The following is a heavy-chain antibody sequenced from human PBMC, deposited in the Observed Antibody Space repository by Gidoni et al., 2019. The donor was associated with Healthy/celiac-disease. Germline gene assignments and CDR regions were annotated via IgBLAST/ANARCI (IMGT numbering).Heavy chain of an antibody. V-gene: IGHV3-7*01. Sequence: EVQLVESGGGLVQPGGSLRLSCAASGFPFSSLWMSWVRQAPGKGLEWGANIKQDGSEKYYVDSVKGRFTISRDNAKNSLYLQMNSLRAEDTAVYYCARGTGSGIVANESPFDYWGQGTLVTVSS. D-gene: IGHD1-26*01. CDR2: IKQDGSEK. CDR1: GFPFSSLW. CDR3: ARGTGSGIVANESPFDY. J-gene: IGHJ4*02.